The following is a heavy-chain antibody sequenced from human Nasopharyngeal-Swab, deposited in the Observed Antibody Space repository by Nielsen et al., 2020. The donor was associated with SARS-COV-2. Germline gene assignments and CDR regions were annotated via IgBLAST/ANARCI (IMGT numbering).Heavy chain of an antibody. D-gene: IGHD1-20*01. CDR1: GYTFTSYA. V-gene: IGHV1-3*01. J-gene: IGHJ5*02. CDR3: ARGYNWNDVNWFDP. CDR2: INAGNGDT. Sequence: ASVTVSCKASGYTFTSYAMHWVRQAPGQRLAWMGWINAGNGDTKYSQKFQGRVTITRDTSASTAYMELSSLRSEDTAVYYCARGYNWNDVNWFDPWGQGTLVTVSS.